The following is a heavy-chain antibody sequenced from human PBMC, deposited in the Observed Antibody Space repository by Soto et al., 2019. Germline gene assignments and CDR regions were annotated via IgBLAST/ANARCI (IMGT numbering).Heavy chain of an antibody. D-gene: IGHD6-19*01. V-gene: IGHV1-69*12. CDR2: IIPIFGTA. J-gene: IGHJ4*02. CDR1: GGTFSSYA. Sequence: QVQLVQSGAEVKKPGSSVKVSCKASGGTFSSYAISWVRQAPGQGLEWMGGIIPIFGTANYAQKFQGRVTXXAXEXXSTAYMELSRLRSEETAVYYCASGRIAVAGPPFDYWGQGTLVTVSS. CDR3: ASGRIAVAGPPFDY.